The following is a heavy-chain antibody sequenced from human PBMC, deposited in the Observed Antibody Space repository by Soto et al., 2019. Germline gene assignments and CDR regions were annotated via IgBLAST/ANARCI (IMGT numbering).Heavy chain of an antibody. D-gene: IGHD6-13*01. J-gene: IGHJ4*02. V-gene: IGHV4-39*01. CDR1: GGSISSSSYY. CDR2: IYYSGST. CDR3: AGNSSSWFDY. Sequence: SETLSLTCTVSGGSISSSSYYWGWIRQPPGKGLEWIGSIYYSGSTYYNPSLKSRVTISVDTSKNQFSLKLSSVTAADTAVYYCAGNSSSWFDYWGQGTLVTVSS.